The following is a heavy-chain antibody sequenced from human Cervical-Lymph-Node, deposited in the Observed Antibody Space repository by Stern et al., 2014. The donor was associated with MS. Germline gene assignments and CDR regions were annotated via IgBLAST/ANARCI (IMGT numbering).Heavy chain of an antibody. D-gene: IGHD2-15*01. J-gene: IGHJ6*02. Sequence: QIPLKESGPTLVKPTQPLTLTCTFSGFSLSTSGVGVGWIRQPPGKALEWLALIYWDDDKRYSPFLKSNATSNKHTSKNQGVLTLTNMDPVDTATYYCARDRGYCSGGSCYSYYYYGMDVWGQGTTVTVSS. CDR2: IYWDDDK. V-gene: IGHV2-5*02. CDR1: GFSLSTSGVG. CDR3: ARDRGYCSGGSCYSYYYYGMDV.